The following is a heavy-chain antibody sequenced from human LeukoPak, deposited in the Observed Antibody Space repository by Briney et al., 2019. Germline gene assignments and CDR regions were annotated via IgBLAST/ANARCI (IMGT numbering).Heavy chain of an antibody. CDR1: GYTFTGYS. Sequence: ASVKVSCKASGYTFTGYSIHWVRQAPGQGLEWMGWINPNSGGTNYAQKFQGRVTMTRNTSISTAYMELSSLRSEDTAVYYCARTPKYSSGWSWGQGTLVTVSS. CDR2: INPNSGGT. J-gene: IGHJ5*02. V-gene: IGHV1-2*02. D-gene: IGHD6-19*01. CDR3: ARTPKYSSGWS.